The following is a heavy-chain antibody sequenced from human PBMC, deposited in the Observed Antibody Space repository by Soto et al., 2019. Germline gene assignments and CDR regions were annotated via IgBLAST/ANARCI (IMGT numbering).Heavy chain of an antibody. CDR2: INHSGST. J-gene: IGHJ6*02. D-gene: IGHD3-3*01. CDR1: GGSFSGYY. Sequence: PSETLSLTCAVYGGSFSGYYWSWIRQPPGKGLEWIGEINHSGSTNYNPSLKSRVTISVDTSKNQFSLKLSSVTAADTAVYYCARGAFGVVTLVGMDVWGQGTTVTVSS. V-gene: IGHV4-34*01. CDR3: ARGAFGVVTLVGMDV.